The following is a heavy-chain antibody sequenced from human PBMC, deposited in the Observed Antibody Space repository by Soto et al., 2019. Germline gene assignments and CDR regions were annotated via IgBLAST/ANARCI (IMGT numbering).Heavy chain of an antibody. CDR2: IYPGDSDT. D-gene: IGHD3-10*01. Sequence: GESLKISCKGSGYSFTSYWIGWVRQMPGKGLEWMGIIYPGDSDTRYSPSFQGQVTISADKSISTAYLQWSSLKASDTAMYYCASGEVDGSGSYFFDYWGQGTLVTVSS. CDR1: GYSFTSYW. CDR3: ASGEVDGSGSYFFDY. J-gene: IGHJ4*02. V-gene: IGHV5-51*01.